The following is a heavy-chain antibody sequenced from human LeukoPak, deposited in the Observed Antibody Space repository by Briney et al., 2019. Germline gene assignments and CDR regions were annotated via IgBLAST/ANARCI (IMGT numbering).Heavy chain of an antibody. CDR2: ITPIFAST. CDR1: GGTFTYYA. CDR3: ARGDFFDSAAREPFDL. Sequence: GASVKVSCTPSGGTFTYYAYGRVRQAPGRGLEWMGDITPIFASTNFAQRFLGRLTFTADESSSTVYMELNSLRSEDTAIYYCARGDFFDSAAREPFDLWRRGTLVIVSS. V-gene: IGHV1-69*13. D-gene: IGHD3-22*01. J-gene: IGHJ3*01.